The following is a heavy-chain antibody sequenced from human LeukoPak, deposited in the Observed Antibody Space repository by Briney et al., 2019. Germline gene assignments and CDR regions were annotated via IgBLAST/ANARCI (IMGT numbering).Heavy chain of an antibody. V-gene: IGHV4-59*01. CDR3: ARGRLGVDY. J-gene: IGHJ4*02. Sequence: SETLSLTCTVSGRSISSYYWSWIRQPPGKGLEWIGYIYYSGSTNYNPSLKSRVTISVDTSKNQFSLKLSSVTAADTAVYYCARGRLGVDYWGQGTLVTVSS. CDR2: IYYSGST. CDR1: GRSISSYY. D-gene: IGHD3-16*01.